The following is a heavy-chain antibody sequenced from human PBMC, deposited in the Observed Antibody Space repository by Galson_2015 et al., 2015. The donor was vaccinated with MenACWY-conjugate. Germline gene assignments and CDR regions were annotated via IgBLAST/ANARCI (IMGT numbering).Heavy chain of an antibody. J-gene: IGHJ4*02. CDR2: ISTDGSNK. CDR3: ARDGSGWYPGDH. V-gene: IGHV3-30*03. CDR1: GLTFSHYG. Sequence: LRLSCAVSGLTFSHYGMHWVRQAPGKGLEWVGLISTDGSNKYYAASVKGRFTFSRDNSKNTLYLQMNSPRAEDTAVYYCARDGSGWYPGDHWGQGTLVTVSA. D-gene: IGHD6-19*01.